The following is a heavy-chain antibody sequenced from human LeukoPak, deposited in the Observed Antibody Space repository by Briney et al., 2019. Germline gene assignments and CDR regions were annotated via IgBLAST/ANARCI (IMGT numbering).Heavy chain of an antibody. CDR2: IYYSGST. D-gene: IGHD2-15*01. J-gene: IGHJ3*02. Sequence: SETLSLTCTVSGGSISSYYWSWIQQPPGKGLEWIGYIYYSGSTNYTPSLKSRGTISVDTSKNQFSLKLSSVTAADTAVYYCARVEGGGYCSGGSCYSGAFDIWGQGTMVTVSS. CDR3: ARVEGGGYCSGGSCYSGAFDI. V-gene: IGHV4-59*01. CDR1: GGSISSYY.